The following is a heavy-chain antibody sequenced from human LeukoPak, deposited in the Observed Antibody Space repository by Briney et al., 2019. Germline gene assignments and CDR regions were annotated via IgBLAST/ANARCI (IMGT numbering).Heavy chain of an antibody. J-gene: IGHJ4*02. CDR1: GFIFSSYG. D-gene: IGHD2-2*01. V-gene: IGHV3-30*02. CDR3: AKSLYCSTTTCYRYYFEN. CDR2: IQTDGNTK. Sequence: GDSLRLSCAASGFIFSSYGMHWVRQAPGKGLEWVTFIQTDGNTKSYTASVEGRFTISRENSKNTLYLQMNSLRPEDTAVYYCAKSLYCSTTTCYRYYFENWGQGTLVTVSS.